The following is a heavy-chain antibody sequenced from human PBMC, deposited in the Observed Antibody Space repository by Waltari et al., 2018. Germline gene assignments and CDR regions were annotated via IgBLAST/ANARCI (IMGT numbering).Heavy chain of an antibody. CDR2: INHSGST. Sequence: QVQLQQWGAGLLKPSETLSLTCAVYGGSFGGYYWSWIRQPPGKGLEWIGEINHSGSTNYNPSLKSRVTISVDTSKNQFSLKLSSVTAADTAVYYCARRSSWYHAFDIWGQGTMVTVSS. D-gene: IGHD6-13*01. CDR3: ARRSSWYHAFDI. CDR1: GGSFGGYY. J-gene: IGHJ3*02. V-gene: IGHV4-34*01.